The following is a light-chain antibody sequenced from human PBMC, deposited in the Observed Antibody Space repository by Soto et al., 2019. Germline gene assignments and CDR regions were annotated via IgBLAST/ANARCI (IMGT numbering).Light chain of an antibody. CDR1: SSDIGIYNF. CDR2: NVY. Sequence: QSALTQPASVSGSPGQSITMFCTGTSSDIGIYNFVSWYQQHPGKAPKLMIYNVYSRPSGVSSRFSGSKSGNTASLTISWLQAEDEADYYCNSYTSASTYVFGTGTKVTVL. CDR3: NSYTSASTYV. J-gene: IGLJ1*01. V-gene: IGLV2-14*03.